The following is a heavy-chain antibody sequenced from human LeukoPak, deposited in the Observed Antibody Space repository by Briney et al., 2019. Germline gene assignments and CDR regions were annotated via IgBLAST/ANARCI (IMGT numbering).Heavy chain of an antibody. CDR3: ARGARDYYDSSGYGQFDY. CDR1: GGTFSSYA. Sequence: SVKVSCKASGGTFSSYAISWVRQAPGQGLEWMGRIIPILGIANYAQKFQGRVTITADKSTSTAYMELSSLRSEDTAVYYCARGARDYYDSSGYGQFDYWGQGTLVTVSS. V-gene: IGHV1-69*04. CDR2: IIPILGIA. D-gene: IGHD3-22*01. J-gene: IGHJ4*02.